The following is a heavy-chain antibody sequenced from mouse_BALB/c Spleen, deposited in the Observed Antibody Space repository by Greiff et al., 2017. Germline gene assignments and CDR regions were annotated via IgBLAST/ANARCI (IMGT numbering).Heavy chain of an antibody. J-gene: IGHJ4*01. V-gene: IGHV1-37*01. CDR2: INPYNGDT. D-gene: IGHD1-1*01. Sequence: EVKLMESGPELVKPGASVKISCKASGYSFTGYFMNWVKQSHGKSLEWIGRINPYNGDTFYNQKFKGKATLTVDKSSSTAHMELLSLTSEDSAVYYCGRSGLRSITGYAMDYWGQGTSVTVSS. CDR3: GRSGLRSITGYAMDY. CDR1: GYSFTGYF.